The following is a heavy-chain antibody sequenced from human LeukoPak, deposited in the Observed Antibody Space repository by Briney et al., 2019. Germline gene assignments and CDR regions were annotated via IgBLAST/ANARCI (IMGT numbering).Heavy chain of an antibody. CDR2: IYSGGST. D-gene: IGHD2-21*02. CDR3: ARDGVTAIGLLDY. V-gene: IGHV3-66*02. J-gene: IGHJ4*02. CDR1: GFTVSSNY. Sequence: GGSLRLSCAASGFTVSSNYMSWVRQAPGKGLEWVSVIYSGGSTYYADSVKGRFTISRDNSKNTLYLQMNSLRAEDTAVYYCARDGVTAIGLLDYWGQGTLVTVSS.